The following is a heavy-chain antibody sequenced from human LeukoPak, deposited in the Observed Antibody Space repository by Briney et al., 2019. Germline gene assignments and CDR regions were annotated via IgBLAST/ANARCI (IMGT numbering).Heavy chain of an antibody. J-gene: IGHJ4*02. CDR2: IHYSGTT. Sequence: AETLSLTCTVSGASISGQYWSWARQPPGKGLEWIGYIHYSGTTRHNPSLKRRVTTSVDTSKNHFSLKLTAVTAADAAVYSCESVDNNGYSDYWGQGTLVTASS. CDR1: GASISGQY. D-gene: IGHD2-8*01. V-gene: IGHV4-59*11. CDR3: ESVDNNGYSDY.